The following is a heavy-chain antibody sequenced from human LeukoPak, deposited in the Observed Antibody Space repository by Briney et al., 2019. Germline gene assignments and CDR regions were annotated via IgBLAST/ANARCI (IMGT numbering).Heavy chain of an antibody. CDR2: IYPADSDT. D-gene: IGHD1-1*01. Sequence: GESLKISCKVSGYTFTTYWIGWVRQMPGKGLEWMGIIYPADSDTRYSPSFQGQVTISVDKSISTAYLQWSSLKASDTAIYYCAGRGTGTTLAFDYWGQGTLVAVSS. CDR3: AGRGTGTTLAFDY. V-gene: IGHV5-51*01. CDR1: GYTFTTYW. J-gene: IGHJ4*02.